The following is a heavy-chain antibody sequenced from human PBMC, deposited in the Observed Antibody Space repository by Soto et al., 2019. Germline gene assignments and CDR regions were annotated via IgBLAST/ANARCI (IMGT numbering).Heavy chain of an antibody. D-gene: IGHD2-2*01. CDR2: INHSGST. CDR3: ARGGSQYCSSTSCYLPY. V-gene: IGHV4-34*01. J-gene: IGHJ4*02. CDR1: GGSFSGYC. Sequence: SETLSLTCAVYGGSFSGYCWSWIRQPPGKGLEWIGEINHSGSTNYNPSLKSRVTISVDTSKNQFSLKLSSVTAADTAVYYCARGGSQYCSSTSCYLPYWGQGTLVTVS.